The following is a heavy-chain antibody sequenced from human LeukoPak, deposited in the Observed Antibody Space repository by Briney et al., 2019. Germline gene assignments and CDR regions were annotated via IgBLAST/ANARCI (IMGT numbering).Heavy chain of an antibody. CDR3: TRQPLHSNARLRDLSSYYYYGMDV. CDR2: IRSKANSYAT. Sequence: GGSLRLSCAASGFTFSGSAMPWVRQASGKGLEWVGRIRSKANSYATAYAASVKGRFTISRDDSKNTAYLQMNSLKTEDTAVYYCTRQPLHSNARLRDLSSYYYYGMDVWGQGTTVTVSS. J-gene: IGHJ6*02. CDR1: GFTFSGSA. V-gene: IGHV3-73*01. D-gene: IGHD4-11*01.